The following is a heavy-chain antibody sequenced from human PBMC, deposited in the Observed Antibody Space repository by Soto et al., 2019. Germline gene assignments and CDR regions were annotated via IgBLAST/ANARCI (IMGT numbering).Heavy chain of an antibody. CDR3: ARDLSGEGQLVLPY. CDR2: FYYSGST. V-gene: IGHV4-59*01. Sequence: QVQLQESGPGLVKPSETLSLTCTVSGGSISSYYWSCVRQPPGKGLEWIGYFYYSGSTNYNPSLKSRVTISVDTPKNQLSLKLSSVTAADTAVYYCARDLSGEGQLVLPYWGQGTLVTVSS. J-gene: IGHJ4*02. D-gene: IGHD6-6*01. CDR1: GGSISSYY.